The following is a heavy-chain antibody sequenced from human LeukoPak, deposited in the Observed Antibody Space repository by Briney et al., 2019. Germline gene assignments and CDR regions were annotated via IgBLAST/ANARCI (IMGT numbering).Heavy chain of an antibody. V-gene: IGHV4-4*07. CDR3: ARDYPPDYVLDY. CDR2: IYSIGST. D-gene: IGHD4-17*01. Sequence: SETLSLTCTVSGASISSHYWSWIRQPAGKGLEWIGRIYSIGSTHYNPSLKSRVTISQDKSKNQFSLELSSVTAADTAVYYCARDYPPDYVLDYWGQGTLVTVSS. CDR1: GASISSHY. J-gene: IGHJ4*02.